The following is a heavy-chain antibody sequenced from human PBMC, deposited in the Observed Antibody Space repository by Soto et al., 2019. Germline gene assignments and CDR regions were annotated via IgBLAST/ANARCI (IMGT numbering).Heavy chain of an antibody. V-gene: IGHV3-23*01. J-gene: IGHJ4*02. CDR3: AKARTKSVAGICPMDY. CDR2: ISGSGGST. CDR1: GFTFSSYA. Sequence: PGGSLRLSCAASGFTFSSYAMSWVRQAPGKGLEWVSAISGSGGSTYYADSVKGRFTISRDNSKNTLYLQMNSLRAEDTAVYYCAKARTKSVAGICPMDYWGQGTLVTVSS. D-gene: IGHD6-19*01.